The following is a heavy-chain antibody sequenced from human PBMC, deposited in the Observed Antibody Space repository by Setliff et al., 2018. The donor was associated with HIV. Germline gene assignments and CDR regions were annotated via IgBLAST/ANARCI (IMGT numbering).Heavy chain of an antibody. V-gene: IGHV1-2*02. CDR2: INPNSGGT. J-gene: IGHJ6*03. CDR3: ARRTHVSFNFYMDV. D-gene: IGHD1-26*01. Sequence: ASVKVSCRASGYTFTGYYMHWVRQAPGQGLEWMGWINPNSGGTNYAQKFQGRVTMTRDTSISTVYMELSSLRSEDTALYYCARRTHVSFNFYMDVCGKGTTVTV. CDR1: GYTFTGYY.